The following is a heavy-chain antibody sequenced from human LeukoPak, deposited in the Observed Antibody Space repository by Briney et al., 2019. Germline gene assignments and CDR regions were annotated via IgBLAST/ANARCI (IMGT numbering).Heavy chain of an antibody. Sequence: SETLSLTCTVSGGSVRSSYYYWGWIRQPPGKGLEWIGSIYDSGSTYYNPSLKSRVTISVDTSKNQFSLKLNSVTAADTAVYYCARLTRRSGNYFDYWGQGTLVTVSS. J-gene: IGHJ4*02. CDR1: GGSVRSSYYY. V-gene: IGHV4-39*01. D-gene: IGHD1-1*01. CDR3: ARLTRRSGNYFDY. CDR2: IYDSGST.